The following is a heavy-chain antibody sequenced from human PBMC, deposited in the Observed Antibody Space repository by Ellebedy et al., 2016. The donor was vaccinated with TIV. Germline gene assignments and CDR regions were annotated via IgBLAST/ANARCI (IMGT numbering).Heavy chain of an antibody. CDR3: TKDRIVVAQGGGHNFDY. D-gene: IGHD3-22*01. CDR1: GFTLEDYT. V-gene: IGHV3-43*01. Sequence: PGGSLRLSCAASGFTLEDYTMHWVRQAPRKGLEWVSLISWDGVSTYYADSVKGRFTISRDNSKTSLYLQMNSLRTEDTALYYCTKDRIVVAQGGGHNFDYWGQGILVTVSS. J-gene: IGHJ4*02. CDR2: ISWDGVST.